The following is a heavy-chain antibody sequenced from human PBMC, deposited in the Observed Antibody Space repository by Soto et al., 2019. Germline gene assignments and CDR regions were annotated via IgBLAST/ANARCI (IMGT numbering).Heavy chain of an antibody. CDR1: GGSISSSSYY. J-gene: IGHJ4*02. CDR3: ARRPGGYSYFDY. Sequence: PSETLSLTCPVSGGSISSSSYYWGWLRQPPGKGLEWIGSIYYSGSTYYNPSLKSRVTISVDTSKNQFSLRLSSVTAADTAVYYCARRPGGYSYFDYWGQGTLVTVSS. V-gene: IGHV4-39*01. D-gene: IGHD3-22*01. CDR2: IYYSGST.